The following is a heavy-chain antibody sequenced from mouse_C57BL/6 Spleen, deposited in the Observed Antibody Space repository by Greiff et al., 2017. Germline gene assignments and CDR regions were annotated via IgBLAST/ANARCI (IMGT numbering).Heavy chain of an antibody. CDR1: GYSITSGYY. D-gene: IGHD2-10*01. CDR3: ANAPYYAWFAY. Sequence: EVQLQESGPGLVKPSQSLSLTCSVTGYSITSGYYWNWIRQFPGNKLEWMGYISYDGSNNYNPSLKNRISITRDTSKNQFFLKLNSVTTEDTATYYVANAPYYAWFAYWGQGTLVTVSA. CDR2: ISYDGSN. V-gene: IGHV3-6*01. J-gene: IGHJ3*01.